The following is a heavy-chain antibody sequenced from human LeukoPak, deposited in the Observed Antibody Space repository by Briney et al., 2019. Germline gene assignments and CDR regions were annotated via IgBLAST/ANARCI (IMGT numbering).Heavy chain of an antibody. CDR2: INHSGST. Sequence: SETLSLTCAVCGGSFSGYYWSWIRQPPGKGLEWIGEINHSGSTNYNPSLKSRVTISVDTSKNQFSLKLSSVTAADTAVYYCARGRYYYGSGSSPNWFDPWGQGTLVTVSS. J-gene: IGHJ5*02. CDR1: GGSFSGYY. CDR3: ARGRYYYGSGSSPNWFDP. D-gene: IGHD3-10*01. V-gene: IGHV4-34*01.